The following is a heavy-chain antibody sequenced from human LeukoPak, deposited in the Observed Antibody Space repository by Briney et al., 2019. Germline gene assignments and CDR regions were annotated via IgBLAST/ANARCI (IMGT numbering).Heavy chain of an antibody. V-gene: IGHV4-31*03. D-gene: IGHD4-17*01. CDR3: ARTSSGYGEQYFDY. J-gene: IGHJ4*02. CDR2: IYHSGST. Sequence: TLSLTCTVSGGSISSGGYYWSWIRQHPGKGLEWIGYIYHSGSTYYNPSLKSRVTISVDTSKNQFSLKLSSVTAADTAVYYCARTSSGYGEQYFDYWGQGTLVTVSS. CDR1: GGSISSGGYY.